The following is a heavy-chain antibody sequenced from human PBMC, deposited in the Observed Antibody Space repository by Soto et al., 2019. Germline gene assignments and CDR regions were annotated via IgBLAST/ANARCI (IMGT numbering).Heavy chain of an antibody. CDR3: ARGRIAAAGDGMDV. CDR2: IYYSGST. V-gene: IGHV4-31*03. J-gene: IGHJ6*02. Sequence: SETLSLTCTVSGGSISSGGYYWSWIRQHPGKGLEWIGYIYYSGSTYYNPSLKSRVTISGDTSKNQFSLKLSSVTAADTAVYYCARGRIAAAGDGMDVWGQGTTVTGFS. D-gene: IGHD6-13*01. CDR1: GGSISSGGYY.